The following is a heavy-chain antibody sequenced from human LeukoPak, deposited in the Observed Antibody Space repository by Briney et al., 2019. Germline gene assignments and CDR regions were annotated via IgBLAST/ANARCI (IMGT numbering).Heavy chain of an antibody. D-gene: IGHD2-2*01. V-gene: IGHV3-11*01. CDR2: ISLSGGTK. CDR3: ARDFPTITSWYYFDS. Sequence: GGSLRLSCAASGFKIDDYYMSWIRQAPGKGLEWVSHISLSGGTKHYADSVKGRFTVSRDNAKNSLYLQMNSLRAEDTAVYYCARDFPTITSWYYFDSWGQGALVVVSS. J-gene: IGHJ4*02. CDR1: GFKIDDYY.